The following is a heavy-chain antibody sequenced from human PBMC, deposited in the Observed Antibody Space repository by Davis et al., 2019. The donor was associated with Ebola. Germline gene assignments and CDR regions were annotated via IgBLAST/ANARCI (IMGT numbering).Heavy chain of an antibody. J-gene: IGHJ5*01. Sequence: KVSCKGSGDSFTGHWIGWVRQVPGKGLEWMGNIYPDDSDTRYSPSFQGQVTLSADKSINTAYLHWSSLKASDTAFYYCARLMAASGAMWFESWGQGTLVTVSS. CDR1: GDSFTGHW. D-gene: IGHD3-10*01. CDR2: IYPDDSDT. V-gene: IGHV5-51*01. CDR3: ARLMAASGAMWFES.